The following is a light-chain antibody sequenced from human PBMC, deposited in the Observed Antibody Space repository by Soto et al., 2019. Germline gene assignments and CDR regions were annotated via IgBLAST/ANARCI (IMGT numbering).Light chain of an antibody. Sequence: DIQMTQSPSTLSATAGDRATITCRASQSISSWLAWYQHKPGKAPKLLIYGASNLDSGVPSRFSGSGSGTEFSLTISNLQPDDCATYYCQQYENYWTFGQGTRVEIK. V-gene: IGKV1-5*01. CDR1: QSISSW. J-gene: IGKJ1*01. CDR2: GAS. CDR3: QQYENYWT.